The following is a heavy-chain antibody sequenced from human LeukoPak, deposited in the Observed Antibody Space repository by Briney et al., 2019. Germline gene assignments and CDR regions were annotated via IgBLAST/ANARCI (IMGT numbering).Heavy chain of an antibody. Sequence: GGSLRLSCVGSGFTFRSYAMSWVRQAPGKGLEWVSAMSGTGNTFYADSVTGRFTISRDNSDNTLFLQMDSLGVSDTAIYYCAKEDGRGSSLDPWGQGTLVTVSS. CDR1: GFTFRSYA. CDR3: AKEDGRGSSLDP. D-gene: IGHD6-13*01. J-gene: IGHJ5*02. V-gene: IGHV3-23*01. CDR2: MSGTGNT.